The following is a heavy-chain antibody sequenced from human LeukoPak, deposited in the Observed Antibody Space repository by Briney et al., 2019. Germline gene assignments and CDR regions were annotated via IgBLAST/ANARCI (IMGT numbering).Heavy chain of an antibody. CDR1: GGSISSYY. CDR2: IYTSGST. CDR3: ARDVGGYNYGYSLDY. D-gene: IGHD5-18*01. J-gene: IGHJ4*02. V-gene: IGHV4-4*07. Sequence: SETLSLTCTVSGGSISSYYWSWIRQPAGKGLEWIGRIYTSGSTSYNSSLKSRVTMSVDTSKNQFSLKWSSVTAADTAVYYCARDVGGYNYGYSLDYWGQGTLVSVSS.